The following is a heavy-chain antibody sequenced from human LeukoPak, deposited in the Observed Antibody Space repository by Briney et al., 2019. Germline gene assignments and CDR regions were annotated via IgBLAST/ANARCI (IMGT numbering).Heavy chain of an antibody. CDR3: ARGGGAADY. V-gene: IGHV1-2*02. Sequence: ASVKVSCKASGYTFTGYYLHWMRQAPGQGLEWMGWINPNSGDISYAQKFQGRVTMTRDTSISTAYMDLSTLTSDDTAVYYCARGGGAADYWRQGTLVTVSS. D-gene: IGHD2-15*01. CDR1: GYTFTGYY. CDR2: INPNSGDI. J-gene: IGHJ4*02.